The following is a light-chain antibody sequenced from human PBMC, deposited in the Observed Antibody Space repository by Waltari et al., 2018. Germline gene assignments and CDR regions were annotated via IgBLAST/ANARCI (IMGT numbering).Light chain of an antibody. CDR3: QQRNSWPPT. J-gene: IGKJ1*01. V-gene: IGKV3-11*01. Sequence: EIVLTQSPDTPSLSPGESATLPCRASQSVSSYLAWYQQTPRQAPRLLNYDASNSATGIPARFSGSGSGTDFTLTISTLEPEDFAIYYCQQRNSWPPTFGQGTKVEIK. CDR2: DAS. CDR1: QSVSSY.